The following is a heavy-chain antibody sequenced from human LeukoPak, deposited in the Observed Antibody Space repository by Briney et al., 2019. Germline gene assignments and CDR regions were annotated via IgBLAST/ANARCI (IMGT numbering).Heavy chain of an antibody. V-gene: IGHV3-23*01. J-gene: IGHJ3*02. CDR2: ISGSGGST. D-gene: IGHD3-22*01. CDR3: AKDLDRYYDSSGAFDI. Sequence: GRCLRLSCAAAGFTVGSYGMSSVSQHAGKWLGWASAISGSGGSTYYADAGKGMFTISRDNSKNTLYLQMNSLSAEDTALYYCAKDLDRYYDSSGAFDIWGQGTMVTVSS. CDR1: GFTVGSYG.